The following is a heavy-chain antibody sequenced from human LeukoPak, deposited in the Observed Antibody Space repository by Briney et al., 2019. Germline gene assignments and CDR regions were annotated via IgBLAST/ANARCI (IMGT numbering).Heavy chain of an antibody. Sequence: SETLSFTCAVSGGSISTTNYYWGWIRQPPGKELEWIGSIYHSGLTYYNPSLKSRVTISVDTSKNQFSPKLTSVTAADTAVYYCASVDRGWFGVGDYWGQGTLVTVSS. CDR1: GGSISTTNYY. CDR3: ASVDRGWFGVGDY. D-gene: IGHD3-10*01. J-gene: IGHJ4*02. CDR2: IYHSGLT. V-gene: IGHV4-39*01.